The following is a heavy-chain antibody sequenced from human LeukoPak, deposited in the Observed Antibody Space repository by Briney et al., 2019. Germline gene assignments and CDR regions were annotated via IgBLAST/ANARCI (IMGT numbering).Heavy chain of an antibody. CDR2: IRYDGSNK. D-gene: IGHD3-3*01. CDR3: AKDRVLRFLEWLGLFDY. CDR1: GFTFSSYG. Sequence: GGSLRLSCAASGFTFSSYGMHWVRQAPGKGLEWVAFIRYDGSNKYYADSVKGRFTTSRDNSKNTLYLQMNSLRAEDTAVYYCAKDRVLRFLEWLGLFDYWGQGTLVTVSS. J-gene: IGHJ4*02. V-gene: IGHV3-30*02.